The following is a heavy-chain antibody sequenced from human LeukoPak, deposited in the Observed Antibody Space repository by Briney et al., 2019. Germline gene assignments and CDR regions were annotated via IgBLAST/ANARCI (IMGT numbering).Heavy chain of an antibody. CDR3: AREEDARTDAFDI. J-gene: IGHJ3*02. V-gene: IGHV3-30*04. CDR1: GGTFSSYA. Sequence: SCTASGGTFSSYAISWVRQAPGKGLEWVAFLSYDGSNKYYADSVKGRFTISRDNSKNTLYLQMNSLRAEDTAVYYCAREEDARTDAFDIWGQGTMVIVSS. CDR2: LSYDGSNK.